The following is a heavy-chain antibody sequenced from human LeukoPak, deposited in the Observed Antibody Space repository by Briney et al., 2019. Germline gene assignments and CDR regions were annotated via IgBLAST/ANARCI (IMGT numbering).Heavy chain of an antibody. CDR3: ARDQPLTVSTWGYFYYYMDV. V-gene: IGHV3-64*01. Sequence: HPGGSLRLSCAASGFTFSSYAMHWVRQAPGKGLEYVSAISSNGGSTYYANSVKGRFTISRDNAKNSLYLQMNSLRAEDTAVYFCARDQPLTVSTWGYFYYYMDVGGRGTTVTVSS. J-gene: IGHJ6*03. D-gene: IGHD4-17*01. CDR1: GFTFSSYA. CDR2: ISSNGGST.